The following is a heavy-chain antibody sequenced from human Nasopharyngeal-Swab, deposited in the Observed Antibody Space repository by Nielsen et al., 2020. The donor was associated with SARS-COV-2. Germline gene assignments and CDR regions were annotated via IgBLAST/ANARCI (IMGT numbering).Heavy chain of an antibody. CDR3: ARGRGVAARRDYYYYGMDV. J-gene: IGHJ6*02. V-gene: IGHV4-59*01. CDR2: IYYSGST. D-gene: IGHD6-6*01. Sequence: SRQPPGKGLEWIGYIYYSGSTNYNPSLKSRVTISVDTSKNQFPLKLSSVTAADTAVYYCARGRGVAARRDYYYYGMDVWGQGTTVTVSS.